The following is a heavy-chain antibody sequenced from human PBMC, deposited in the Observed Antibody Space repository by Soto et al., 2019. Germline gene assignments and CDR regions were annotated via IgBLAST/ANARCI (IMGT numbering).Heavy chain of an antibody. CDR2: TRNKANRYST. D-gene: IGHD1-26*01. CDR3: ARSLRYSGTYYFDY. Sequence: GGAVRLTGVDSEFTYSDHYMNWISQAPGKGLEWVGRTRNKANRYSTEYAASVKGRFTISSDDSKNSLYLQMNSLKTEDTAMYYCARSLRYSGTYYFDYWGQGTLVTVSS. V-gene: IGHV3-72*01. CDR1: EFTYSDHY. J-gene: IGHJ4*02.